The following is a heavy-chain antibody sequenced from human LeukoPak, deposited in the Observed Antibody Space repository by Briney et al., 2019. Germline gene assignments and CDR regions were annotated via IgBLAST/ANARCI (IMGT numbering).Heavy chain of an antibody. V-gene: IGHV1-69*13. Sequence: SVKVSCKASGGTFSSYAISWVRQAPGQGLEWMGGIIPIFGTANYAQKSQGRVTITADESTSTAYMELSSLRSEDTAVYYCARGDHDYGDFLYGMDVWGQGTTVTVSS. D-gene: IGHD4-17*01. CDR2: IIPIFGTA. J-gene: IGHJ6*02. CDR1: GGTFSSYA. CDR3: ARGDHDYGDFLYGMDV.